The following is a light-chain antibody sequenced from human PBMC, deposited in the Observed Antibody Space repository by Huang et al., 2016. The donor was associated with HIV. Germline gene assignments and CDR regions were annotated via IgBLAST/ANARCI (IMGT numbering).Light chain of an antibody. V-gene: IGKV3-15*01. CDR1: QSVSNN. Sequence: EIVMTQSPATLSVFPGDRATLSCRASQSVSNNLAWYQQKPGQSPRLLLYGASTRATGIPARFSGSGSGTEFTLTISSLQSEDFAVYYCQQYTNWPRTFGQGTKVEIK. CDR2: GAS. CDR3: QQYTNWPRT. J-gene: IGKJ1*01.